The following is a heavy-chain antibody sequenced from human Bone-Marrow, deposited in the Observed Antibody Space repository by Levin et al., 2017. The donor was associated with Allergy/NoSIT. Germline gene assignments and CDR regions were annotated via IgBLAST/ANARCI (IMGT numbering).Heavy chain of an antibody. V-gene: IGHV4-59*01. CDR2: IHHSGST. J-gene: IGHJ2*01. D-gene: IGHD6-19*01. CDR3: ARYMKVAGTNWYFDL. Sequence: SQTLSLTCTVSGGSIRNYYWSWIRQPPGKGLEWIGYIHHSGSTNYNPSLESPVTISVDTSKNQLTLKLISVTAADTAVYYCARYMKVAGTNWYFDLWGRGTLVTVAS. CDR1: GGSIRNYY.